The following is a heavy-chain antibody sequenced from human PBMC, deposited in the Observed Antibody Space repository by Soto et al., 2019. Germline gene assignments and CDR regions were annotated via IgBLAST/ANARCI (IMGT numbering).Heavy chain of an antibody. CDR1: GGTFTSYA. J-gene: IGHJ6*02. Sequence: QVQLVQSGVEVKRPGSSVKASCRASGGTFTSYAFSWVRQAPGKGLEGMGGIIPVFNSPSLAQNLHGRVTVTADKSTSTAYMELSALRFEDTAVYYCAIIGYNNDLDVWGQGTTVIVSS. D-gene: IGHD1-20*01. CDR2: IIPVFNSP. V-gene: IGHV1-69*06. CDR3: AIIGYNNDLDV.